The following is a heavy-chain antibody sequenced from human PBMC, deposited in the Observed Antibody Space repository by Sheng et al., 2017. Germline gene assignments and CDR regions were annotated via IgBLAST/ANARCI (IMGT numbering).Heavy chain of an antibody. CDR3: ARVARWIGYYYYYGMDV. V-gene: IGHV4-4*07. CDR2: IYTSGST. J-gene: IGHJ6*02. D-gene: IGHD5-12*01. Sequence: QVQLQESGPGLVKPSETLSLTCTVSGGSISSYYWSWIRQPAGKGLEWIGRIYTSGSTNYNPSLKSRVTMSVDTSKNQFSLKLSSVTAADTAVYYCARVARWIGYYYYYGMDVWGQGTTVTVSS. CDR1: GGSISSYY.